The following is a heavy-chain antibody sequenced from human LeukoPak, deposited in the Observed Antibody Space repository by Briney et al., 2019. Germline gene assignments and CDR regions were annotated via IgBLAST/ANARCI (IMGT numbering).Heavy chain of an antibody. Sequence: ASVKVSCKASGYTFTSYYVHWVRQAPGQGLKCRGIINPSGGSTSYAQKLQARVTMTTDTSTSTAYMELRSLRSDDTAVYYCARDRRYCSSTSCPPIDYWGQGTLVTVSS. V-gene: IGHV1-46*01. J-gene: IGHJ4*02. CDR1: GYTFTSYY. CDR2: INPSGGST. D-gene: IGHD2-2*01. CDR3: ARDRRYCSSTSCPPIDY.